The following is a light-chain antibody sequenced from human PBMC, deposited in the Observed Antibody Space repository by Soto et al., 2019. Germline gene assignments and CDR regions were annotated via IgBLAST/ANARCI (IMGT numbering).Light chain of an antibody. CDR3: KQYNSYSRT. CDR2: DAS. CDR1: QSISSW. Sequence: DIQMTQSPSTLSASVGDRFTITCRACQSISSWLAWYQQKPGKAPKLLIYDASSLESGVPSRFSGSGSGTEFTLTISSLQPDDFATYYCKQYNSYSRTFGQGTKVEIQ. V-gene: IGKV1-5*01. J-gene: IGKJ1*01.